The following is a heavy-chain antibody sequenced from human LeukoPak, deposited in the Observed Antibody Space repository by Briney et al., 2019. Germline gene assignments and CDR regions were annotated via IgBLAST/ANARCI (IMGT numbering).Heavy chain of an antibody. D-gene: IGHD3-22*01. CDR3: ARWDDYYGSSGYHFDY. V-gene: IGHV3-48*03. J-gene: IGHJ4*02. CDR2: ISGSGSTI. Sequence: GGSLRLSCAASGFTFSNYEMNWVRQAPGKGLEWVSYISGSGSTIYYADSVKGGFTFSRDNAKNSLYLQMNSLRAEDTAVYYCARWDDYYGSSGYHFDYWGQGTLVTVAS. CDR1: GFTFSNYE.